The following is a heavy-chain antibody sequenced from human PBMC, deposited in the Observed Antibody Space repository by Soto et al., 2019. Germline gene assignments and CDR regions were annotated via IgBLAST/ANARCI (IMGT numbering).Heavy chain of an antibody. CDR3: ARDMIPAAISYRYYAMDV. Sequence: QVQLVQSGAEVKKPGSSVKVSCKASGGTFSNYAFSWVRQVPGQGLEWMGGIIPILETTNYAQKFQGRVTITADESTSTTYMALSSLSSEDTAVFFCARDMIPAAISYRYYAMDVWGQGTTVTVSS. J-gene: IGHJ6*02. D-gene: IGHD2-2*01. CDR2: IIPILETT. V-gene: IGHV1-69*01. CDR1: GGTFSNYA.